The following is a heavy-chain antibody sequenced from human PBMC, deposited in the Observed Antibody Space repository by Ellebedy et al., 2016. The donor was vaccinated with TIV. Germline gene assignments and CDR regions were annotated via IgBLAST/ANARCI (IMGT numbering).Heavy chain of an antibody. CDR1: GYTLTELS. V-gene: IGHV1-24*01. CDR2: FDPEDGTT. D-gene: IGHD2-8*01. Sequence: ASVKVSCKVSGYTLTELSMHWVRQAPGKGLEWMGGFDPEDGTTIYAQKFQGRVTMTEDTSADTAYMELSSLRSEDTAVYYCATHPLKQGVPAPKQSNVYYYYSYGMDVWGQGTTVTVSS. J-gene: IGHJ6*02. CDR3: ATHPLKQGVPAPKQSNVYYYYSYGMDV.